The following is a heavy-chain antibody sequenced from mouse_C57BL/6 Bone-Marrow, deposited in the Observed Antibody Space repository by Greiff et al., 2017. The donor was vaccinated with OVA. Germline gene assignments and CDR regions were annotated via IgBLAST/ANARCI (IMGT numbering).Heavy chain of an antibody. CDR2: INPNYGTT. CDR3: ARGWDGAMDY. J-gene: IGHJ4*01. D-gene: IGHD4-1*01. V-gene: IGHV1-39*01. CDR1: GYSFTDYN. Sequence: VPLQQSGPELVKPGASVKISCKASGYSFTDYNMNWVKQSNGKSLEWIGVINPNYGTTSYNQKFTGQATLTVDQSSSTAYMQLNSLTSEDSAVYYWARGWDGAMDYWGQGTSVTVSS.